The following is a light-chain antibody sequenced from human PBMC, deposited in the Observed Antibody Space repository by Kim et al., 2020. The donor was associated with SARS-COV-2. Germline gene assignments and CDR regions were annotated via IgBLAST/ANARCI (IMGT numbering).Light chain of an antibody. Sequence: ETVLTQSPGTLSLSPGERATLSCRASPSVSSYLAWYQQKPGQAPRLLIYGASSRATGIPDRFSGSGSGTDFTLTISRLEPEDFAVYYCQQYGSSSFTFGPGTKVDIK. J-gene: IGKJ3*01. CDR2: GAS. CDR3: QQYGSSSFT. V-gene: IGKV3-20*01. CDR1: PSVSSY.